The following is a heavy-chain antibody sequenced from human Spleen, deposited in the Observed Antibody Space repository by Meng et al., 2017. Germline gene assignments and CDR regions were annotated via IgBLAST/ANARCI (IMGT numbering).Heavy chain of an antibody. V-gene: IGHV1-2*06. CDR3: ARDEDISAAGKLFGDY. Sequence: QGPVVPSGAEVKRPGSSVKVSCKASGYTFPDYWLHWVRRAPGQGLEWMGRINPKSGDTHYAQKFQARVTMTGDTSISTAYMELSGLRSDDTAMYYCARDEDISAAGKLFGDYWGQGTLVTASS. CDR2: INPKSGDT. CDR1: GYTFPDYW. J-gene: IGHJ4*02. D-gene: IGHD6-25*01.